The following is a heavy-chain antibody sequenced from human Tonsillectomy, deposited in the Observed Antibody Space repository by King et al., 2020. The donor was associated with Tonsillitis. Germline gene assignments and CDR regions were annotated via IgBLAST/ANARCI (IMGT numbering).Heavy chain of an antibody. CDR3: ARLDYDILTGYYMDAFDI. D-gene: IGHD3-9*01. V-gene: IGHV5-51*01. CDR1: GYSFTSYW. J-gene: IGHJ3*02. Sequence: QLVQSGAEVKKPGESLKISCKGSGYSFTSYWIGWVRQMPGKGLEWMGIIYPGDSDTRYSPSFQGQVTISADKSISTAYLQWSSLKASDTAMYYCARLDYDILTGYYMDAFDIWGQGTMVTVSS. CDR2: IYPGDSDT.